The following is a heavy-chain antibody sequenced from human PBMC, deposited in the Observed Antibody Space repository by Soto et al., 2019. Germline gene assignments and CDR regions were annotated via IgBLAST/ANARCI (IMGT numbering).Heavy chain of an antibody. V-gene: IGHV1-18*01. CDR3: ARDAGVSGELYY. D-gene: IGHD3-16*01. CDR2: ISAYNGNT. J-gene: IGHJ4*01. CDR1: GYTFTSYG. Sequence: QVQLVQSGAEVKKPGASVKVSCKASGYTFTSYGISWVRQAPGQGLEWMGWISAYNGNTNYAQKLQGRVTMTTDTTTSTAYRELRSLRSDDAAVYYCARDAGVSGELYYWGHGTLGTVSS.